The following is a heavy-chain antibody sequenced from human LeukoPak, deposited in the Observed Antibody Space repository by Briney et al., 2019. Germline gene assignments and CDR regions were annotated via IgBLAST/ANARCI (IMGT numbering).Heavy chain of an antibody. CDR1: GYTFTSYY. J-gene: IGHJ4*02. Sequence: GASVTVSCRASGYTFTSYYMHWVRQAPGQGLEWMGIINPSGGSTSYAQKFQGRVTMTRDTSTSTVYMELSSLRSEDTAVYYCARDRGDSTVDYWGQGTLVTVSS. D-gene: IGHD2-2*01. V-gene: IGHV1-46*01. CDR3: ARDRGDSTVDY. CDR2: INPSGGST.